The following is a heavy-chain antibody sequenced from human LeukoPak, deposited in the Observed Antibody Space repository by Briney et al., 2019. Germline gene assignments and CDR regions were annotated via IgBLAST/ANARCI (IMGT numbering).Heavy chain of an antibody. CDR2: ISSSSSYI. CDR3: AREGVLLWFRGFPDLYYFDY. J-gene: IGHJ4*02. CDR1: GFTFSSYS. Sequence: GGSLRLSCAASGFTFSSYSMNWVRQAPGKGLEWVSSISSSSSYIYYADSVKGRFTISRDNAKNSLYLQMNSLRAEDTAVYYCAREGVLLWFRGFPDLYYFDYWGQGTLVTVSS. V-gene: IGHV3-21*01. D-gene: IGHD3-10*01.